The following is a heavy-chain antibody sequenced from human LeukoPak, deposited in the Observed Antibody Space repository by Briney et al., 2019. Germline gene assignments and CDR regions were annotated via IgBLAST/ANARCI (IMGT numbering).Heavy chain of an antibody. D-gene: IGHD3-10*01. Sequence: SVKVSCKASGGTFSSYAISWVRQAPGQGLEWMGGIIPIFGTANYAQKFQGRVTITADKSTSTAYMELSSLRSEDTAVYYCARGLLWFGELPYYYYYGMDVWGKGTTVTASS. CDR1: GGTFSSYA. CDR2: IIPIFGTA. V-gene: IGHV1-69*06. CDR3: ARGLLWFGELPYYYYYGMDV. J-gene: IGHJ6*04.